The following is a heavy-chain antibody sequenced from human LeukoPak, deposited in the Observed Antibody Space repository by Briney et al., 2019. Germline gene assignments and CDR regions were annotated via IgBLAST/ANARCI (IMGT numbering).Heavy chain of an antibody. V-gene: IGHV3-7*01. Sequence: PGGSLRLSCVASGFTISSYWMSWVRQAPGKGLERAANIKQDGSEKYYVDSVKGRFTISRDNAKNSLYLQMNSLRAEDTAVYYCARFRGQQLDPEFDYWGQGTLVTVSS. J-gene: IGHJ4*02. CDR2: IKQDGSEK. CDR3: ARFRGQQLDPEFDY. D-gene: IGHD6-13*01. CDR1: GFTISSYW.